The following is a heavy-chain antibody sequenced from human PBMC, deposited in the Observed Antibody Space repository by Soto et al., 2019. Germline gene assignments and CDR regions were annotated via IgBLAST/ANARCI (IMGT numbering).Heavy chain of an antibody. CDR2: IYYSGST. D-gene: IGHD2-2*01. CDR1: GGSISSGGYY. CDR3: AREGGYCSSTSCAYFDY. J-gene: IGHJ4*02. V-gene: IGHV4-31*03. Sequence: ASETLSLTCTVSGGSISSGGYYWSWIRQHPGKGLEWIGYIYYSGSTYYNPSLKSRVTISVDTSKNQFSLKLSSVTAADTAVYYCAREGGYCSSTSCAYFDYWGQGTLVTVSS.